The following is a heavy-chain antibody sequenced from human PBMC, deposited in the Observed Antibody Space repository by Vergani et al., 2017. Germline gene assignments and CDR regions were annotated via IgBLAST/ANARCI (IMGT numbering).Heavy chain of an antibody. V-gene: IGHV3-23*01. Sequence: EVQLLESGGGLVQPGGSLRLTCAASEFTFSNYAMNWVRQAPGKGLEWVSAISGSGGSTYYADSVKGRFTISRDNSKNTLYLQVNSLRAEDTAVYYCAKVGVPAALYYYYYYMDVWGKGTTVTVSS. CDR1: EFTFSNYA. J-gene: IGHJ6*03. CDR3: AKVGVPAALYYYYYYMDV. CDR2: ISGSGGST. D-gene: IGHD2-2*01.